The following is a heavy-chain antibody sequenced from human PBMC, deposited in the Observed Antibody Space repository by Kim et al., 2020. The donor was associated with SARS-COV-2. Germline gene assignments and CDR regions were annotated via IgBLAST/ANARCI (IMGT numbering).Heavy chain of an antibody. V-gene: IGHV4-59*13. J-gene: IGHJ4*02. CDR1: GGSISSYY. CDR2: IYYSGST. Sequence: SETLSLTCTVSGGSISSYYWSWIRQPPGKGLEWIGYIYYSGSTNYNPSLKSRVTISVDTSKNQFSLKLSSVTAADTAVYYCARGPDSSSSSYWGQGTLVTVSS. D-gene: IGHD6-6*01. CDR3: ARGPDSSSSSY.